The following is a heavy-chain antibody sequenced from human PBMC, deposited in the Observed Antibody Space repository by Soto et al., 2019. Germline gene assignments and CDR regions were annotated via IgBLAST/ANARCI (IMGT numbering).Heavy chain of an antibody. Sequence: SVKVSCKASGFTFTSSAVQWVRQDRGQRLEWIGWIVVGSGNTNYAQKFQERVTITRDMSTSTAYMELSSLRSEDTAVYYCAADTPGYSYGYYYYGMDVWGQGTTVTVSS. D-gene: IGHD5-18*01. CDR2: IVVGSGNT. CDR1: GFTFTSSA. V-gene: IGHV1-58*01. J-gene: IGHJ6*02. CDR3: AADTPGYSYGYYYYGMDV.